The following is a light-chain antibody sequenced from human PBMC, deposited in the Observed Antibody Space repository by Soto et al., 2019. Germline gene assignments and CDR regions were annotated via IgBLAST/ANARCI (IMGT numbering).Light chain of an antibody. CDR2: DAS. CDR3: QQRSQT. CDR1: QSVSSY. Sequence: EIVLTQSPATLSLSPGERATLSCRASQSVSSYLAWYQQTPGQAPRLLIYDASNRTTGIPARFSGSGSGTEFTLTISSLEPEDFAVYYCQQRSQTFGGGTKVEIK. J-gene: IGKJ4*01. V-gene: IGKV3-11*01.